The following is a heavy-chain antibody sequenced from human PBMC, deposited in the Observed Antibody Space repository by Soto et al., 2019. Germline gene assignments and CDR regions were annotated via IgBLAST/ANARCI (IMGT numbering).Heavy chain of an antibody. Sequence: GGSLRLSCTDSGFTFSRNWMSWVRQAPGKGLEWVANIKQDGIEKYYVDSVKGRFTISRDNAKKSLFLQMNSLRAEDTAVYYCAREKAAVHFDYWGRGILVTVSS. J-gene: IGHJ4*02. D-gene: IGHD6-13*01. CDR2: IKQDGIEK. CDR3: AREKAAVHFDY. V-gene: IGHV3-7*03. CDR1: GFTFSRNW.